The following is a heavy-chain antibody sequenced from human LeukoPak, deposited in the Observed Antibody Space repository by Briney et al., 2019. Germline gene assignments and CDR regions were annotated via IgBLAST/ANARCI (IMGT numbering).Heavy chain of an antibody. Sequence: GGSLRLSCAASGFTFSSYEMNWVRQAPGKGLEWISYISSSGSTIYYADSVKGRFTISRDNAKNSLYLQMNSLRDEDTTIYYCAKDYYDSRGFYPDAFDLWGQGTMVTVSS. J-gene: IGHJ3*01. V-gene: IGHV3-48*03. CDR2: ISSSGSTI. CDR1: GFTFSSYE. CDR3: AKDYYDSRGFYPDAFDL. D-gene: IGHD3-22*01.